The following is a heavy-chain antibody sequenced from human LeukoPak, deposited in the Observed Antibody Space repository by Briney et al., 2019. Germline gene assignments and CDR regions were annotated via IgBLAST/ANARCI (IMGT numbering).Heavy chain of an antibody. CDR2: ISSSSSTI. CDR1: GFTFSSYS. V-gene: IGHV3-48*02. D-gene: IGHD3-22*01. J-gene: IGHJ6*02. CDR3: ARDSYDRNYYYYGMDV. Sequence: GGSLRLSCAASGFTFSSYSMNWVRQAPGKGLEWVSYISSSSSTIYYADSVKGRFTISRDNAKNSLYLQMNSPRDEDTAVYYCARDSYDRNYYYYGMDVWGQGTTVTVSS.